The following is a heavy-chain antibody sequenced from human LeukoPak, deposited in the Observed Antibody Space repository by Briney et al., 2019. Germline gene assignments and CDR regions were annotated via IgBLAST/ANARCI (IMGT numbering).Heavy chain of an antibody. CDR3: AKLSTIYSSSSTY. V-gene: IGHV3-23*01. Sequence: GGSLRLSCAASGFTLSSYAMNWVRQAPGKGLEWVSSISGSGGSTYYADSVMGRFTISRDNSKNTLYLQMTSLTAEDTAVYYCAKLSTIYSSSSTYWGQGTLVTVSS. CDR1: GFTLSSYA. CDR2: ISGSGGST. J-gene: IGHJ4*02. D-gene: IGHD6-6*01.